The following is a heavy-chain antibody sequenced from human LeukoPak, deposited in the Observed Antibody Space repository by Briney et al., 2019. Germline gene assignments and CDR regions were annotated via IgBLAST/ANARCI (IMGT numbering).Heavy chain of an antibody. J-gene: IGHJ4*02. CDR3: ARRPHYFDY. Sequence: SETLSLTCTVSGGSISSSSYYWGWIRQPPGKGLEWIGSIYHSGSTNYNPSLKSRVTISVDTSKNQLSLKLSSVTAADTAVYYCARRPHYFDYWGQGTLVTVSS. CDR2: IYHSGST. CDR1: GGSISSSSYY. V-gene: IGHV4-39*01.